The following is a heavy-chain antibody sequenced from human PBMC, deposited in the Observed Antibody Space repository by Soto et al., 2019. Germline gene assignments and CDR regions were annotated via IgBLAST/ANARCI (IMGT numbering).Heavy chain of an antibody. CDR2: INPTGRST. D-gene: IGHD6-13*01. J-gene: IGHJ1*01. V-gene: IGHV1-46*03. CDR3: ARDRAPYSSTFDLQY. Sequence: QVQLVQSGAEVKKPGASVKVSCTASGDTFTSYYMHWVRQAPGQGLEWVGKINPTGRSTSYAQKFQGRVTMTRDTSTSTVYMELSSLRSEDTGVYFCARDRAPYSSTFDLQYWGPGTLVTVSS. CDR1: GDTFTSYY.